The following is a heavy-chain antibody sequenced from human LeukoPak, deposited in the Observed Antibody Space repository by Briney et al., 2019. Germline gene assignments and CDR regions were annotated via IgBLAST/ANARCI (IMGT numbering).Heavy chain of an antibody. D-gene: IGHD3-10*01. CDR1: GFIFSSYA. Sequence: QPGGSLRLSCAASGFIFSSYAMHWVRQAPGKGLEWVAVILYDGSNKYYADSVKGRFTIFRDNSKNTLYLQMNSLRADDTAAYYCARDNFARGGYYYGSGSEVGYWGQGTLVTVSS. V-gene: IGHV3-30-3*01. J-gene: IGHJ4*02. CDR3: ARDNFARGGYYYGSGSEVGY. CDR2: ILYDGSNK.